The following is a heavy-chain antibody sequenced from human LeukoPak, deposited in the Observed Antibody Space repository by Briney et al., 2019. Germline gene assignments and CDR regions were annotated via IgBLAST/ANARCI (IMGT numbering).Heavy chain of an antibody. V-gene: IGHV3-23*01. CDR2: ISGSGGST. CDR1: GFNFISHY. J-gene: IGHJ3*02. D-gene: IGHD2-2*01. Sequence: GGSLRLSCAASGFNFISHYMSWVRQAPGKGLEWVSAISGSGGSTYYADSVKGRFTISRDNSKNTLYLQMNSLRAEDTAVYYCAKALDIVVVPDDAFDIWGQGTMVTVSS. CDR3: AKALDIVVVPDDAFDI.